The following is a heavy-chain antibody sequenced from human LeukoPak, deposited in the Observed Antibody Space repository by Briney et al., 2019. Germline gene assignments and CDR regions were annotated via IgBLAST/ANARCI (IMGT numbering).Heavy chain of an antibody. D-gene: IGHD4-23*01. V-gene: IGHV3-48*03. J-gene: IGHJ4*02. CDR1: GFTFSSYE. CDR2: ISSSGSTI. Sequence: GGSLRLSCAASGFTFSSYEMNWVRQAPGKGLEWVSYISSSGSTIYYADSVKGRFTISRDNAKNSLYLQMNSLRAEDTAVYYCARDATTVVTPFDYWGQGTLVTVSS. CDR3: ARDATTVVTPFDY.